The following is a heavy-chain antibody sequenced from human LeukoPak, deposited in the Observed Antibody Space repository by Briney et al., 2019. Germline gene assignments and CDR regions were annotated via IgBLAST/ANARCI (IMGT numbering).Heavy chain of an antibody. V-gene: IGHV4-31*03. Sequence: PSQTLSLTCTVSGGSISSGGYSWSWIRQHPGKGLEWIGYIYYSGSTYYNPSLKSRVTISVDTSKNQFSLKLSSVTAADTAVYYCARDCIRHDSSGYYYYYGMDVWGQGTTVTVSS. CDR2: IYYSGST. CDR3: ARDCIRHDSSGYYYYYGMDV. D-gene: IGHD3-22*01. CDR1: GGSISSGGYS. J-gene: IGHJ6*02.